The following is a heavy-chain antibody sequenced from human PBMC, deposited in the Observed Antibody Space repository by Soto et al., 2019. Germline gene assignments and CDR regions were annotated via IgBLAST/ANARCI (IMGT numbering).Heavy chain of an antibody. CDR1: GFTFSSYG. V-gene: IGHV3-30*18. J-gene: IGHJ5*02. CDR3: AKEGIQLWLNYWFDP. Sequence: ESGGGVVQPGRSLRLSCAASGFTFSSYGMHWVRQAPGKGLEWVAVISYDGSNKYYADSVKGRFTISRDNSKNTLYLQMNSLRAEDTAVYYCAKEGIQLWLNYWFDPWGQGTLVTVSS. CDR2: ISYDGSNK. D-gene: IGHD5-18*01.